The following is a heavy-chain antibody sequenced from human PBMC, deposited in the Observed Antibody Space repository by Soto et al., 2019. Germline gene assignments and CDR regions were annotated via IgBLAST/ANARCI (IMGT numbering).Heavy chain of an antibody. D-gene: IGHD2-2*02. V-gene: IGHV3-23*01. CDR2: ISGSGGST. CDR3: AKGGRGLGYCSSTSCYREYYFDY. Sequence: GGSLRLSCAASGFTFSSYAMSWVRQAPGKGLEWVSAISGSGGSTYYADSVKGRFTISRDNSKNTLYLQMNSLRAEDTAVYYCAKGGRGLGYCSSTSCYREYYFDYWGQGTLVTVSS. J-gene: IGHJ4*02. CDR1: GFTFSSYA.